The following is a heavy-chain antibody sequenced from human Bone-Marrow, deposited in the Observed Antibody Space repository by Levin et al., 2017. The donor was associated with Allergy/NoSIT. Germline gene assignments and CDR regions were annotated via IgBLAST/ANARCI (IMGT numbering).Heavy chain of an antibody. Sequence: ASVKVSCAASGFTFSSYWMHWVRQAPGKGLVWVSRINSDGSSTSYADSVKGRFTISRDNAKNTLYLQMNSLRAEDTAVYYCARVGDGGYCSGGSCHYYYYGMDVWGQGTTVTVSS. J-gene: IGHJ6*02. CDR1: GFTFSSYW. D-gene: IGHD2-15*01. CDR3: ARVGDGGYCSGGSCHYYYYGMDV. V-gene: IGHV3-74*01. CDR2: INSDGSST.